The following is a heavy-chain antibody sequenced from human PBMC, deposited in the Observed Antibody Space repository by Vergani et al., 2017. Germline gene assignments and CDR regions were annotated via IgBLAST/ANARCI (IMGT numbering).Heavy chain of an antibody. V-gene: IGHV1-18*01. CDR3: AGDKEVGATVGYWFDP. CDR1: GYTFTSYG. D-gene: IGHD1-26*01. Sequence: QVQLVQSGAEVKKPGASVKVSCKASGYTFTSYGISWVRKALGKGLEGMGWISAYNGNTNDAQKLQGRVTMTTDTSTSTAYMELRSLRSDDTAVYYFAGDKEVGATVGYWFDPWGQGTLVTVSS. CDR2: ISAYNGNT. J-gene: IGHJ5*02.